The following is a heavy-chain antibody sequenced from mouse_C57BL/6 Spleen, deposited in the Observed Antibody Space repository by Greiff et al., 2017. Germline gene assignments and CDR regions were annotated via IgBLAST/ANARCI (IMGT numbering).Heavy chain of an antibody. J-gene: IGHJ2*01. CDR3: ARGEKGADY. Sequence: VQRVESGAELAKPGASVKLSCKASGYTFTSYWMHWVKQRPGQGLEWIGYINPSSGYTKYNQKFKDKATLTADKSSSTAYMQLGSLTYEDSAVYYCARGEKGADYWGQGTTLTVSS. CDR2: INPSSGYT. CDR1: GYTFTSYW. V-gene: IGHV1-7*01.